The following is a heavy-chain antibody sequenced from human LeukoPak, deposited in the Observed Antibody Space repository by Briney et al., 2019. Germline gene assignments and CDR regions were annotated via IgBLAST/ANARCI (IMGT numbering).Heavy chain of an antibody. D-gene: IGHD4-17*01. CDR1: GGSFSGYY. Sequence: PSETLSLTCAVYGGSFSGYYWSWIRQPPGKGLEWIGEINHSGSTNYNPSLKSRVTISVDTSKNQFSLKLSSVTAADTAVYYCARAHGDYNFDYWGQGTLVTVSS. J-gene: IGHJ4*02. CDR3: ARAHGDYNFDY. CDR2: INHSGST. V-gene: IGHV4-34*01.